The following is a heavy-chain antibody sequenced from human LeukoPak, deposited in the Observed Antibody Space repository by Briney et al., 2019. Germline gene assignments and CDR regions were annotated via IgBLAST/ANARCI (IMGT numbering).Heavy chain of an antibody. CDR2: ISTSGSTI. CDR1: GLAFSTYE. D-gene: IGHD1-14*01. V-gene: IGHV3-48*03. J-gene: IGHJ4*02. CDR3: TRRTWASGYEY. Sequence: GGSLRLSCAASGLAFSTYEMNWVRQAPGKGLEWVSYISTSGSTIHYADSVKGRFAFSRDNAKNSVYLQMNSLRAEDTAVYYCTRRTWASGYEYWGQGTLVTVSS.